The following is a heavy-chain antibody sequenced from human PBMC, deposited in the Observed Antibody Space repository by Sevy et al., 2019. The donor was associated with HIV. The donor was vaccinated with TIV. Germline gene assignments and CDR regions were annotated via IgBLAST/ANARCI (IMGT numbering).Heavy chain of an antibody. Sequence: GESLKISCKGSGHSFTSYWIGWVRQMPGKGLEWMGFIYPGDSDTRYSPSFQGQVTISADKSISNAYLQWRSLKASDTAMSYCARPSLGSGGWFDPWGQGTLVTVSS. CDR1: GHSFTSYW. V-gene: IGHV5-51*01. CDR3: ARPSLGSGGWFDP. CDR2: IYPGDSDT. D-gene: IGHD3-10*01. J-gene: IGHJ5*02.